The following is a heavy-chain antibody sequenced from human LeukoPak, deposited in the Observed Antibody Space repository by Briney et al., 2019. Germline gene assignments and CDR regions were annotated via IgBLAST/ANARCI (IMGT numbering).Heavy chain of an antibody. V-gene: IGHV1-69*02. Sequence: ASVKVSCKASGGTFISYTISWVRQAPGQGLEWMGRINPILGVANYAQKFQGRVTITADTSTSTAYMDLNTLRATDTAVYYCARGLLEWPAGYYYYYMDVWGKGTTVTVSS. CDR3: ARGLLEWPAGYYYYYMDV. D-gene: IGHD3-3*01. CDR1: GGTFISYT. J-gene: IGHJ6*03. CDR2: INPILGVA.